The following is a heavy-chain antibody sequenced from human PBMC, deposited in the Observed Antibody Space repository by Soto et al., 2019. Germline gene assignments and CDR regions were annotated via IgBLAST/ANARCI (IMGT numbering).Heavy chain of an antibody. J-gene: IGHJ4*02. CDR1: GFTFSSYS. D-gene: IGHD2-2*02. Sequence: GGSLRLSCAASGFTFSSYSMSWVRQAPGKGLEWGSAISGSGGSTYYADSVKGWFTIYRDNSKNTLYLQINSLRAEDTAVYYCAKETHDIVVVPAAISVDYWGQGTMVTVSS. CDR2: ISGSGGST. V-gene: IGHV3-23*01. CDR3: AKETHDIVVVPAAISVDY.